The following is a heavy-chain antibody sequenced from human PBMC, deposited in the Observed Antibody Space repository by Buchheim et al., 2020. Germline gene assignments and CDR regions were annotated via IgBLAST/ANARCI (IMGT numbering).Heavy chain of an antibody. CDR2: IWYDGSNK. CDR3: ARESWMQLWLKGMDV. D-gene: IGHD5-18*01. Sequence: QVQLVESGGGVVQPGRSLRLSCAASGFTFSSYGMHWVRQAPGKGLEWVAVIWYDGSNKYYADSVKGRFTISRDNSKNTLYLQMNSLRAEDTAVYYCARESWMQLWLKGMDVWGQGTT. CDR1: GFTFSSYG. V-gene: IGHV3-33*01. J-gene: IGHJ6*02.